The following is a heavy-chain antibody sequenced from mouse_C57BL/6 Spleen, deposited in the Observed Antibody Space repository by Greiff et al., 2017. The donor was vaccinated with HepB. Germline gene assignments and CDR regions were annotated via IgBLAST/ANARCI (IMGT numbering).Heavy chain of an antibody. CDR1: GYTFTSYW. CDR2: IDPSDSYT. Sequence: QVQLQQPGAELVMPGASVKLSCKASGYTFTSYWMHWVKQRPGQGLEWIGEIDPSDSYTNYNQKFKGKSTLTVDKSSSTAYMQLSCLTSEDSAVYYCARPIYDGYYSYYFDYWGQGTTLTVSS. V-gene: IGHV1-69*01. J-gene: IGHJ2*01. D-gene: IGHD2-3*01. CDR3: ARPIYDGYYSYYFDY.